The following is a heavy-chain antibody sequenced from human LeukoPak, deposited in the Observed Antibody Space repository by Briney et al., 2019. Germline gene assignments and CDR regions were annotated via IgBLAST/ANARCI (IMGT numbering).Heavy chain of an antibody. V-gene: IGHV3-30*02. J-gene: IGHJ6*03. CDR1: GFTFSAYG. D-gene: IGHD1-26*01. CDR3: AKDSKIVGATFRSYHYMDV. CDR2: IHYDGNNK. Sequence: GGSLRLSCAASGFTFSAYGMHWVRQAPGKGLEWVAFIHYDGNNKYYADSVKGRFTISRDNSKNTLYLQMNSLRAEDTAVYYCAKDSKIVGATFRSYHYMDVWGKGTAVTVSS.